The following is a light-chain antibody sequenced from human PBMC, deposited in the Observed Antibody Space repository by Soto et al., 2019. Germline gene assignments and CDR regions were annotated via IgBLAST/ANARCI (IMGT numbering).Light chain of an antibody. CDR2: GAS. CDR3: QQYGSSPLT. CDR1: QSVSSSY. V-gene: IGKV3-20*01. J-gene: IGKJ4*01. Sequence: EIVLTQSPGTLSLSPGERATLSCRASQSVSSSYLAWYQQKPGQAPRLLIYGASSRATGIPDRFSGSGSGTDFTLTSSRLEPEDFAVYYCQQYGSSPLTFGGGNKVESK.